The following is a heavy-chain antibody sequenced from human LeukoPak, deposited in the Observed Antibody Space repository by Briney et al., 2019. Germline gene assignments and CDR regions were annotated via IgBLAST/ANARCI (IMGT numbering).Heavy chain of an antibody. Sequence: ASVKVSCKASGYTFTSYGISWVRQAPGQGLERMGWISAYNGNTNYAQKLQGRVTMTTDTSTSTAYMELRSLRSDDTAVYYCARTRPSIVATIDAFDIWGQGTMVTVSS. J-gene: IGHJ3*02. V-gene: IGHV1-18*01. CDR3: ARTRPSIVATIDAFDI. CDR2: ISAYNGNT. D-gene: IGHD5-12*01. CDR1: GYTFTSYG.